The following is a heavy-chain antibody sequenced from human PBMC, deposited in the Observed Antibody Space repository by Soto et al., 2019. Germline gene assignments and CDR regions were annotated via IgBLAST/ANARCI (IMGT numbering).Heavy chain of an antibody. CDR3: ARRGYSSSWYYYYYYGMDV. Sequence: QVQLVQSGAEVKKPGASVKVSCKASGYTFTSYDINWVRQATGQGLEWMGWMNPNSGNTGYAQKFQGRVTMTRNTSISKAYMEVRSLRSEDTAVYYCARRGYSSSWYYYYYYGMDVWGQGTTVTVSS. CDR1: GYTFTSYD. CDR2: MNPNSGNT. D-gene: IGHD6-13*01. J-gene: IGHJ6*02. V-gene: IGHV1-8*01.